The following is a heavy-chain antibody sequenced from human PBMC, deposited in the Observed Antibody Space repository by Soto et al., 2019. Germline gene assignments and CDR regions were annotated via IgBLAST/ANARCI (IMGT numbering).Heavy chain of an antibody. CDR1: GYTFSSYY. D-gene: IGHD2-2*01. Sequence: GASVKVSCKASGYTFSSYYMHWVRQAPGQGLEWMGIINPSGGSTRYAQKFQGRVTMTRDTSTSTVYMDLSSLRSEDTAVYFCARDSEQKRGGASTSLKNWLDPWGQGTLVTVSS. CDR2: INPSGGST. V-gene: IGHV1-46*01. J-gene: IGHJ5*02. CDR3: ARDSEQKRGGASTSLKNWLDP.